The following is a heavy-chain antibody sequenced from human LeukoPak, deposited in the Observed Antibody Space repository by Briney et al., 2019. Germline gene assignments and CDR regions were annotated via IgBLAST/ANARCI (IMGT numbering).Heavy chain of an antibody. D-gene: IGHD2-21*02. Sequence: PSQTLSLTCTVSGGSISSGDYYWSWIRQPPGKGLGWIGYIYYSGSTYYNPSLKSRVTISVDTSKNQFSLKLSSVTAADTAVYYCARVGSTAPADYWGQGTLVTVSS. V-gene: IGHV4-30-4*01. J-gene: IGHJ4*02. CDR2: IYYSGST. CDR3: ARVGSTAPADY. CDR1: GGSISSGDYY.